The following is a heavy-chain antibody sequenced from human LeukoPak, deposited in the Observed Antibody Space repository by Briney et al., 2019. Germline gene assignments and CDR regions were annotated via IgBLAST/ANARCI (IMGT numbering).Heavy chain of an antibody. CDR3: ARHVVAVGFDY. J-gene: IGHJ4*02. Sequence: PGGSLRLSCAASEFSFTDVWMSWVRQAPGKGLEWVSSITSSSRYIYYADSVKGRFTISRDNAKNSLYLQMNSLRAEDTAVYYCARHVVAVGFDYWGQGTLVTVSS. D-gene: IGHD3-22*01. V-gene: IGHV3-21*01. CDR1: EFSFTDVW. CDR2: ITSSSRYI.